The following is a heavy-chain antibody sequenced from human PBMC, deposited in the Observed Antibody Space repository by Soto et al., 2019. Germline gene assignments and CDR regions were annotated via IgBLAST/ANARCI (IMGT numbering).Heavy chain of an antibody. CDR1: GFTFSSSG. J-gene: IGHJ3*01. CDR2: ISIRGDYR. D-gene: IGHD2-15*01. Sequence: EGQLLQSGGGLVQPGESLRLSCAASGFTFSSSGMSWVRQAPGKGLEWVSGISIRGDYRYYADSVKGRFTISRDNAMNTLDLQMTTLSAENTALYYCANHGGLELWGQAKMVAVSS. CDR3: ANHGGLEL. V-gene: IGHV3-23*01.